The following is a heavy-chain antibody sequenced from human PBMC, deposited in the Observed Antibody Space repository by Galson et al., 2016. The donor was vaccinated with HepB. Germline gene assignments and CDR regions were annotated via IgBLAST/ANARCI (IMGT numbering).Heavy chain of an antibody. D-gene: IGHD6-13*01. CDR1: GGSISSYY. J-gene: IGHJ5*02. CDR2: IYYSGST. Sequence: SETLSLTCSVSGGSISSYYWSWIRQPPGKGLEWIAYIYYSGSTSYNPSLKSRVTISVDKSKNQFSLKLRSVTAADTAVYYCARDGGFSGSWGRFDLWGQGTLVTVSS. V-gene: IGHV4-59*01. CDR3: ARDGGFSGSWGRFDL.